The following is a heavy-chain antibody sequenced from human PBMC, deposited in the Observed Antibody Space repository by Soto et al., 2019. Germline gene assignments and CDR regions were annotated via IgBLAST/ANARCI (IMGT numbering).Heavy chain of an antibody. CDR1: GGSFSGYY. CDR2: INHSGST. J-gene: IGHJ4*02. CDR3: ASTRSATQSSDFDY. V-gene: IGHV4-34*01. Sequence: SETLSLTCAVYGGSFSGYYWSWIRQPPGKGLEGIGEINHSGSTNYNPSLKSRVTISVDTSKNQFSLKLSSVTAADTAVYYCASTRSATQSSDFDYWGQGTLVTVSS. D-gene: IGHD2-15*01.